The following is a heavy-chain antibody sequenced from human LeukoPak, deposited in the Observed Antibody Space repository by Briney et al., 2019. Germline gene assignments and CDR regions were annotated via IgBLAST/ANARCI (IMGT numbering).Heavy chain of an antibody. V-gene: IGHV1-2*02. CDR1: GYTFTGYY. D-gene: IGHD3-3*01. CDR3: ARGAARDFWSGYYYYYHYMDV. CDR2: INPNSGGT. Sequence: PSVKVSCKASGYTFTGYYMHWVRQAPGQGLEWMGWINPNSGGTNYAQKFQGRVTMTRDTSISTAYMELSRLRSDDTAVYYCARGAARDFWSGYYYYYHYMDVWGKGTTVTVSS. J-gene: IGHJ6*03.